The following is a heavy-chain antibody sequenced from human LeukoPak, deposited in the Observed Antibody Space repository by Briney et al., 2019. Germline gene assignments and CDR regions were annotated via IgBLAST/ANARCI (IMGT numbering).Heavy chain of an antibody. D-gene: IGHD3-10*01. CDR3: AKDRAVRGVIPDFDY. CDR1: GFTFSSYG. J-gene: IGHJ4*02. Sequence: GRSLRLSCAASGFTFSSYGMHWVRQAPGKGLEWVAVISYDGSNKYYADSVKGRFTISRDNSKSTLYLQMNSLRAEDTAVYYCAKDRAVRGVIPDFDYWGQGTLVTVSS. CDR2: ISYDGSNK. V-gene: IGHV3-30*18.